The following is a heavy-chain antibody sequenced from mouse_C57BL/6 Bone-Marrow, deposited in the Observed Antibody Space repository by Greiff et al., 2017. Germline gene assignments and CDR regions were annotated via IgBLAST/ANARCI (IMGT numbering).Heavy chain of an antibody. V-gene: IGHV5-6*01. Sequence: EVKLQESGGDLVKPGGSLKLSCAASGFTFSSYGMSWVRQTPDKRLEWVATISSGGSYTYYPDSVKGRFTISRDNAKNTLYLQMSSLKSEDTAMYYCARLPYYYGSSYVWFAYWGQGTLVTVSA. CDR3: ARLPYYYGSSYVWFAY. D-gene: IGHD1-1*01. J-gene: IGHJ3*01. CDR2: ISSGGSYT. CDR1: GFTFSSYG.